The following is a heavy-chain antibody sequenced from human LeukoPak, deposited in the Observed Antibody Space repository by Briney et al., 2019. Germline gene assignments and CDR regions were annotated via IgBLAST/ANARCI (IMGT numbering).Heavy chain of an antibody. D-gene: IGHD1-26*01. V-gene: IGHV4-34*01. J-gene: IGHJ6*03. CDR2: ISHSGST. Sequence: SETLSLTCAVYGGSFSGYYWSWIRQPPGKGLEWIGEISHSGSTNYNPSLKSRVTISVDTSKNQFSLKLSSVTAADTAVYFCARRQVEWEPLNWDHYYYYLDVWGKGTTVTVSS. CDR3: ARRQVEWEPLNWDHYYYYLDV. CDR1: GGSFSGYY.